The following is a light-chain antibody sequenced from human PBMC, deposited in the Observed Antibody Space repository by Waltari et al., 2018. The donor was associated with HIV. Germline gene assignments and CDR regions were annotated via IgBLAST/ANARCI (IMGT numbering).Light chain of an antibody. CDR2: EVS. V-gene: IGLV2-14*01. CDR1: RSIIGLYSY. J-gene: IGLJ1*01. Sequence: QSAPTQPASVSGSPGQSIPFPFTGTRSIIGLYSYASWYQQSPGKAPKLMIYEVSIRPSGVSNRFSGSKSGNTASLTISGLQAEDEADYYCSSYISTTTLFGTGTKVTVL. CDR3: SSYISTTTL.